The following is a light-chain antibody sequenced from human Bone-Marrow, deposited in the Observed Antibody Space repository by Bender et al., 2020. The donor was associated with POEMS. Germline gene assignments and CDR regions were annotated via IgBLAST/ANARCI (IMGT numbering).Light chain of an antibody. Sequence: QSALTQPRSVSGSPGQSVTISCTGTSNDVGGYNYVSWYQQPPGKAPKVMIYDVTKRPSGVPDRFSGSKSGNTASLTISGLQAEDEADYYCCSYVGTYTREWVFGGGTKLTVL. CDR2: DVT. J-gene: IGLJ3*02. CDR3: CSYVGTYTREWV. CDR1: SNDVGGYNY. V-gene: IGLV2-11*01.